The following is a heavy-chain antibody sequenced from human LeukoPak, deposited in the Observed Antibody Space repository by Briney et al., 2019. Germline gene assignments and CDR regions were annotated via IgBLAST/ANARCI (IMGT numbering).Heavy chain of an antibody. CDR2: IKQDGGEK. CDR1: GFTFSSYW. CDR3: ARGRGYADPV. J-gene: IGHJ4*02. V-gene: IGHV3-7*05. Sequence: GGSLRLSCAASGFTFSSYWMSWVRQAPGKGPEWVAIIKQDGGEKYYVDSVRGRFTISRDNAKNSLYLQMYSLRAEDTAVYYCARGRGYADPVGGQGTLVTVSS. D-gene: IGHD1-1*01.